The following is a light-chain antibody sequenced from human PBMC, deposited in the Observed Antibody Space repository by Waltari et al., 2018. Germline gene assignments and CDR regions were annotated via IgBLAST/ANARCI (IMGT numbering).Light chain of an antibody. J-gene: IGLJ2*01. CDR3: QAWDSSTVV. Sequence: SYELTQPPSVSVSPGQTASITCSGDKLGDKYACWYQQKPGQSPVLVNYQASKRPSGIPERFSGSNPGNTATLTISGTQAMDEADYYCQAWDSSTVVFGGGTKLTVL. CDR1: KLGDKY. CDR2: QAS. V-gene: IGLV3-1*01.